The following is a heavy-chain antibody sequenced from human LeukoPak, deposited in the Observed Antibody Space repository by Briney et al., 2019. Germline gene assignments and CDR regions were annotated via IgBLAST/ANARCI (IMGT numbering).Heavy chain of an antibody. J-gene: IGHJ4*02. CDR3: TTCTGGSCYSDY. V-gene: IGHV3-15*01. CDR2: IKSKTTGETT. CDR1: GFSFSNAW. D-gene: IGHD2-15*01. Sequence: GGSLRLSCAASGFSFSNAWMSWVRQAPGKGLEWVGRIKSKTTGETTDFAAPVKGRFTISRDDSKNTLHLQMNSLKIEDTAAYYCTTCTGGSCYSDYWGQGTLVTVSS.